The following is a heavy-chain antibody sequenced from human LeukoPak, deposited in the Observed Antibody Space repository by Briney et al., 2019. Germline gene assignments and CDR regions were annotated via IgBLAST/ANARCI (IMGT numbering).Heavy chain of an antibody. D-gene: IGHD2-2*01. J-gene: IGHJ4*02. CDR2: FYYSGST. CDR3: ARARYGSTSCPYYFDF. CDR1: GGSITSYY. Sequence: SETLSLTCTVSGGSITSYYWSWIRQPPGKGLELIGFFYYSGSTNYNPSLKSRVTISLDTSKNQFSLKLTSVTAADTAVYYCARARYGSTSCPYYFDFWGQGTLLTVSS. V-gene: IGHV4-59*01.